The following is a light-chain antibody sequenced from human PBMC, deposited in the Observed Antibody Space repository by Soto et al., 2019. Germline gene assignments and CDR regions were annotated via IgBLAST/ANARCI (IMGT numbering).Light chain of an antibody. Sequence: IGMNQSPSTLSVSTGERATLSCGASQSVSSYLAWYQQKPGQAPRLLIYDASNRATGIPARFSGSGSGTDFTLTISSLEPEDFAVYYCQQYGSSPITFGQGTRLEIK. CDR2: DAS. CDR3: QQYGSSPIT. J-gene: IGKJ5*01. CDR1: QSVSSY. V-gene: IGKV3-11*01.